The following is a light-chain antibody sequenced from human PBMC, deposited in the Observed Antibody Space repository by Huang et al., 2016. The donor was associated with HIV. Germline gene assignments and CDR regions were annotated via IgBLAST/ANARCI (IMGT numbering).Light chain of an antibody. J-gene: IGKJ1*01. CDR2: DAS. Sequence: EIVLTQSPATLSLSPGERATLSCSASQSVSSYLAWYQQKPGQAPRLLIYDASNRATGIPARFSGSGSGTDFTLTISSLEPEDFAVFYCQQRSIWPWTFGQGTKVEIK. V-gene: IGKV3-11*01. CDR1: QSVSSY. CDR3: QQRSIWPWT.